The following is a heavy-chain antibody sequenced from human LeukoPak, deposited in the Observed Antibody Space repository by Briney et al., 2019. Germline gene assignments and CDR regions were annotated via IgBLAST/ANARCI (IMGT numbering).Heavy chain of an antibody. J-gene: IGHJ6*03. CDR2: INPNSGDT. V-gene: IGHV1-2*02. CDR1: GYTFTGYY. CDR3: ARGLTGYEYYYYYYYMDV. D-gene: IGHD3-9*01. Sequence: GASVKVSCKASGYTFTGYYMHWVRQAPGQGLEWMGWINPNSGDTNYAQKFQGRVTMTRDTSINTAYMELSRLRSDDTAVYYCARGLTGYEYYYYYYYMDVWGKGTTVTVSS.